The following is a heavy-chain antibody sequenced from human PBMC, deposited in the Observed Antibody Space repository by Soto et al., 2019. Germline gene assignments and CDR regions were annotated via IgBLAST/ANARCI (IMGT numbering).Heavy chain of an antibody. J-gene: IGHJ3*02. CDR2: IYPGHSDT. V-gene: IGHV5-51*01. CDR1: GYSFTSYW. Sequence: GESLKISCKGSGYSFTSYWSGWLRQMPGKGLEWMGIIYPGHSDTRYSPSFQGEVTISADKSISTAYLKWSSLKAADTAMYYWAAASHCGGDCYHPFDIWGQGTMVTVSS. CDR3: AAASHCGGDCYHPFDI. D-gene: IGHD2-21*02.